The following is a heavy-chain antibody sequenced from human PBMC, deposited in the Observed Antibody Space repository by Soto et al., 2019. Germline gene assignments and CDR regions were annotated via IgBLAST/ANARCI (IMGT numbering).Heavy chain of an antibody. CDR1: GFTFSSYW. D-gene: IGHD6-13*01. J-gene: IGHJ6*02. V-gene: IGHV3-7*03. Sequence: PGESLKISCAASGFTFSSYWMSWVRQAPGKGLEWVANIKQDGSEKYYVDSVKGRFTISRDNAKNSLYLQMNSLRAEDTAVYYCARDSSSWYRDYYYYGMDVWGQGTTVTVSS. CDR2: IKQDGSEK. CDR3: ARDSSSWYRDYYYYGMDV.